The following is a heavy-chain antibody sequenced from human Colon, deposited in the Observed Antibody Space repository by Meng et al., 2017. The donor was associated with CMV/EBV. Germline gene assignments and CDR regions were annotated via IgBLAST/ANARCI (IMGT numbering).Heavy chain of an antibody. J-gene: IGHJ6*02. CDR2: IKQDGSEK. CDR3: ARDREVGTTNYGMDV. CDR1: GFTFSSYW. Sequence: GGSLRLSCAASGFTFSSYWMTWVRQAPGKGLEWVANIKQDGSEKYYVDSVKGRFTISRDNAQDSLYLQMNSLSIEDTAVYYCARDREVGTTNYGMDVWGQGTTVTVSS. D-gene: IGHD1-26*01. V-gene: IGHV3-7*01.